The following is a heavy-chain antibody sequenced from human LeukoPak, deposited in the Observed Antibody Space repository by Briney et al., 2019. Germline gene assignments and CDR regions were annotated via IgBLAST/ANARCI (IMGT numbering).Heavy chain of an antibody. CDR2: ISYDGSNK. J-gene: IGHJ4*02. Sequence: GGSLRLYCAASGFTFSSYAMHWVRQAPGKGLEWVAVISYDGSNKYYADSVKGRFTISRDNSKNTLYLQMKSLRAEDTAVYYCARVLAALDYWGQGTLVTVSS. V-gene: IGHV3-30*04. D-gene: IGHD6-13*01. CDR1: GFTFSSYA. CDR3: ARVLAALDY.